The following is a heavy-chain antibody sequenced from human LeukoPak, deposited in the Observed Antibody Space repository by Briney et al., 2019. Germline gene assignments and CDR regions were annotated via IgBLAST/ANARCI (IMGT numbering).Heavy chain of an antibody. CDR2: FYRGAPT. CDR3: ARVEAVSGVLDY. Sequence: WGSLRLSCGASGFIVSRNYMSWVRQAPGKGLEWVSVFYRGAPTSYTDSVKGRFTISRDKSKYTLYLQMNSLRADDTAVYYCARVEAVSGVLDYWGQGTLVTVSS. V-gene: IGHV3-53*01. D-gene: IGHD3-10*01. CDR1: GFIVSRNY. J-gene: IGHJ4*02.